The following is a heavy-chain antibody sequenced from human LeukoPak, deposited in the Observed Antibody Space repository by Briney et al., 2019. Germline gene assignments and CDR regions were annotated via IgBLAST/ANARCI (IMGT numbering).Heavy chain of an antibody. CDR3: ARGTILWFGEGNWFDP. D-gene: IGHD3-10*01. CDR1: GGSISSYY. V-gene: IGHV4-59*12. J-gene: IGHJ5*02. Sequence: PSETLSLTCTVSGGSISSYYWSWLRQPPGKGLEWIGYIYYSGSTYYNPSLKSRVTISVDTSKNQFSLKLSSVTAADTAVYYCARGTILWFGEGNWFDPWGQGTLVTVSS. CDR2: IYYSGST.